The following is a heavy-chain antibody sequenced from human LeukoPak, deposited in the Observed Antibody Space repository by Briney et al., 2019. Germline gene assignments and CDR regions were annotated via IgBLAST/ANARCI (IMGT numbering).Heavy chain of an antibody. CDR1: GYTFTGYY. Sequence: ASVKVSCKASGYTFTGYYMHWVQQAPGQGLEWMGWINPNSGGTNYAQKFQGRVTMTRDTSISTAYMELSRLRSDDTAVYYCARPPDYGDPAILDYWGQGTLVTVSS. CDR2: INPNSGGT. V-gene: IGHV1-2*02. J-gene: IGHJ4*02. D-gene: IGHD4-17*01. CDR3: ARPPDYGDPAILDY.